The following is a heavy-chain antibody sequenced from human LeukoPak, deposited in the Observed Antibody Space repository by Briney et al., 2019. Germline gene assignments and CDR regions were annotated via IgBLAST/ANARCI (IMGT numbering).Heavy chain of an antibody. Sequence: AGGSLRLSRAASGFTFSSYSMNWVRQAPGKGLEWVSYISSSSSTIYYADSVKGRFTISRDNSKNTLYLQMNSLRAEDTAVYYCARDSSFLDAFDIWGQGTMVTVSS. V-gene: IGHV3-48*01. CDR3: ARDSSFLDAFDI. CDR2: ISSSSSTI. CDR1: GFTFSSYS. J-gene: IGHJ3*02.